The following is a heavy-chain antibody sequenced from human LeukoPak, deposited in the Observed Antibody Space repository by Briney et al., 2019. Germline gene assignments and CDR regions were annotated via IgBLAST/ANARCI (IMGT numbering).Heavy chain of an antibody. V-gene: IGHV4-30-4*01. CDR1: GGSISSGDYY. CDR3: ARANYDSSGYYQRLTWFDP. CDR2: IYYSGST. J-gene: IGHJ5*02. D-gene: IGHD3-22*01. Sequence: PSQTLSLTCTVSGGSISSGDYYWSWIRQPPGKGLEWIGYIYYSGSTHYNPSLKSRVTISVDTSKNQFSLKLSSVTAADTAVYYCARANYDSSGYYQRLTWFDPWGQGTLVTVSS.